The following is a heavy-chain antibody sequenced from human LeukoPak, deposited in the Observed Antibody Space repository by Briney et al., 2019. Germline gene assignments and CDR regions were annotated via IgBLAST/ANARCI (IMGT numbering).Heavy chain of an antibody. CDR2: ISGSGGNT. D-gene: IGHD5-12*01. Sequence: GGSLRLSCAASGFTFSSYAMSWVRQAPRKGLEWVSGISGSGGNTYYPDSVKGRFTISRDNSKNTLYLQMNSLRAEDTAVYYCAKDRSGYSGYDQNFDYWGQGTLVTVSS. V-gene: IGHV3-23*01. J-gene: IGHJ4*02. CDR1: GFTFSSYA. CDR3: AKDRSGYSGYDQNFDY.